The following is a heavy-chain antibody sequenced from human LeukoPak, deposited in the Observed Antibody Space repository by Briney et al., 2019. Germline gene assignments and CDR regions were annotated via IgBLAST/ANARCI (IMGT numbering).Heavy chain of an antibody. D-gene: IGHD3-9*01. Sequence: SETLSLTCTVSGGSISSYYWSWLRQPPGKGLEWIGEINHSGSTNYNPSLKSRVTISVGTSKNQFSLKLSSVTAADTAVYYCARDHVLRYFDWLLPRGAFDIWGQGTMVTVSS. CDR2: INHSGST. CDR3: ARDHVLRYFDWLLPRGAFDI. CDR1: GGSISSYY. J-gene: IGHJ3*02. V-gene: IGHV4-34*01.